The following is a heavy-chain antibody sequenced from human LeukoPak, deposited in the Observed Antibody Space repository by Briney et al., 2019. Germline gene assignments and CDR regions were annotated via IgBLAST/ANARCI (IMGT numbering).Heavy chain of an antibody. CDR3: ARVAYDSSARGTSFDY. CDR2: IYYSGST. D-gene: IGHD3-22*01. V-gene: IGHV4-39*01. Sequence: PSETLSLTCTVSGGSISSSSYYWGWIRQPPGKGLEGIGSIYYSGSTYYNPSLKSRVTISVDTSKNQFSLKLSSVTAADTAVYYCARVAYDSSARGTSFDYWGQGTLVTVSS. J-gene: IGHJ4*02. CDR1: GGSISSSSYY.